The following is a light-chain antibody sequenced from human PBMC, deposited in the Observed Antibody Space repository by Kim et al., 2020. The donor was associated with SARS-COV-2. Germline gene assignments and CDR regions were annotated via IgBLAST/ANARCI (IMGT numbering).Light chain of an antibody. CDR1: SSDVANYNY. CDR2: DVN. CDR3: SAYTSSTTWV. J-gene: IGLJ3*02. Sequence: QAITISCSGTSSDVANYNYVSWYQQHPDKAPNLMIYDVNKRPSGVSNRFSGSKSGNTASMTISGLQAEDEADYYCSAYTSSTTWVFGGGTKVTVL. V-gene: IGLV2-14*03.